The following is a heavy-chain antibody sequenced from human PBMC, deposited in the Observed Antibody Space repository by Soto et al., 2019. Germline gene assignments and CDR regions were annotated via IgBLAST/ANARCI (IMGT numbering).Heavy chain of an antibody. CDR3: ARHPGYYDILTGYTTYYFDS. Sequence: SETLSLTCAVSGGSISSGGYSWNWFRLPPGKGPEWIGYISHSGSTYYNPSLKSRVTISVDRSKNQFSLRLSSVTAADTAVYYCARHPGYYDILTGYTTYYFDSWGQGILVTVSS. CDR1: GGSISSGGYS. V-gene: IGHV4-30-2*01. CDR2: ISHSGST. J-gene: IGHJ4*02. D-gene: IGHD3-9*01.